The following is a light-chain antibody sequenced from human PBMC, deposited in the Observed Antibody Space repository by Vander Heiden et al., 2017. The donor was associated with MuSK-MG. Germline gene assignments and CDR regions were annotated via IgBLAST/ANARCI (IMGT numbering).Light chain of an antibody. Sequence: EIVLTQSPATLSLSPGERATLSCRASQSVSSYLAWYQQKPGQAPRLLIYDASNRATGIPARFSGSGSGTDFTLTISSLEPEDFAVYYCQQRSNWPLTCGPGTKVEIK. CDR3: QQRSNWPLT. CDR1: QSVSSY. J-gene: IGKJ3*01. V-gene: IGKV3-11*01. CDR2: DAS.